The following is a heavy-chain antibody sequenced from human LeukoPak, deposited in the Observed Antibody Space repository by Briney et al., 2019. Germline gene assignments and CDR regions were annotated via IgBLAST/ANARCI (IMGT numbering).Heavy chain of an antibody. CDR1: GGSISSYY. CDR2: IYYSGST. D-gene: IGHD1-26*01. V-gene: IGHV4-59*01. Sequence: SETLSLTCTVSGGSISSYYWSRIRQPPGKGLEWIGYIYYSGSTNYNPSLKSRVTISVDTSKNQFSLKLSSVTAADTAVYYCARLGATPILPFDYWGQGTLVTVSS. CDR3: ARLGATPILPFDY. J-gene: IGHJ4*02.